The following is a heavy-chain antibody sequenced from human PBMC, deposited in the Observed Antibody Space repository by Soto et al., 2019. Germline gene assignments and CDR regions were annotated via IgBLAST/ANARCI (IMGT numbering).Heavy chain of an antibody. CDR3: AEGSGSYGRYYYYYGMDV. CDR2: IIPIFGTA. V-gene: IGHV1-69*01. Sequence: QVQLVQSGAEVKKPGSSVKVSCKASGGTFSSYAISWVRQAPGQGLEWMGGIIPIFGTANYAQKFQGRVTITADESTSTAYMEMSSLRSEDTAVYYCAEGSGSYGRYYYYYGMDVWGQGTTVTVSS. J-gene: IGHJ6*02. D-gene: IGHD3-10*01. CDR1: GGTFSSYA.